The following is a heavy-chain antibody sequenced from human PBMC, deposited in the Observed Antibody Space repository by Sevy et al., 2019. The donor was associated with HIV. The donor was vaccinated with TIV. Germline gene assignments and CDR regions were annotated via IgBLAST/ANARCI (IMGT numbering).Heavy chain of an antibody. CDR1: GFTFSSYA. Sequence: GGSLRLSCAASGFTFSSYAMSWVRQAPGKGLEWVSAISGSGGSTYYADSVKGRFTISRDNSKNTLYLQMNSLRAEDTAVYYCAKDGSSGGYYPIRYFDYWGQGTLVTVSS. CDR3: AKDGSSGGYYPIRYFDY. V-gene: IGHV3-23*01. D-gene: IGHD6-19*01. CDR2: ISGSGGST. J-gene: IGHJ4*02.